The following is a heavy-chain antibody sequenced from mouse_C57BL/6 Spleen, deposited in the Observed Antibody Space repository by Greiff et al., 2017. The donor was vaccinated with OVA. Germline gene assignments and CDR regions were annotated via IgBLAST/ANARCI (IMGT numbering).Heavy chain of an antibody. J-gene: IGHJ3*01. Sequence: QVQLKQSGPELVKPGASVKISCKASGYAFSSSWMNWVKQRPGKGLEWIGRIYPGDGDTNYNGKFKGKATLTADKSSSTAYMQLSSLTSEDSAVYVCAIGGYGSSTFAYWGQGTLVTVSA. V-gene: IGHV1-82*01. CDR2: IYPGDGDT. CDR1: GYAFSSSW. D-gene: IGHD1-1*01. CDR3: AIGGYGSSTFAY.